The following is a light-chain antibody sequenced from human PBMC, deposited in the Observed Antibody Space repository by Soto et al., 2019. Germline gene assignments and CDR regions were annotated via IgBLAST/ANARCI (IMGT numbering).Light chain of an antibody. CDR1: QSVSSGH. CDR3: QQYHISPRT. Sequence: EVVLTQSPDTLSLSPGERATLSCRASQSVSSGHLAWYQYKPGQAPRLLIYGASNRAASISDRFSGSGSVTDFTLTISRLESEDFAVYYCQQYHISPRTFGQGTKVEI. J-gene: IGKJ1*01. V-gene: IGKV3-20*01. CDR2: GAS.